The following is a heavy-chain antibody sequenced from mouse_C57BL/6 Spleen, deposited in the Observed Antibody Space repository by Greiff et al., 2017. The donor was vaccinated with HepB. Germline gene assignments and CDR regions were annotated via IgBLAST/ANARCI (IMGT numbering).Heavy chain of an antibody. CDR1: GYTFTSYW. D-gene: IGHD2-14*01. CDR3: ATGTHYFDY. CDR2: IYPSDSET. V-gene: IGHV1-61*01. J-gene: IGHJ2*01. Sequence: QVQLQQPGAELVRPGSSVKLSCKASGYTFTSYWMDWVKQRPGQGLEWIGNIYPSDSETHYNQKFKDKATLTVDKSSSTAYMQLSSLTSEDSAVYYCATGTHYFDYWGQGTTLTVSS.